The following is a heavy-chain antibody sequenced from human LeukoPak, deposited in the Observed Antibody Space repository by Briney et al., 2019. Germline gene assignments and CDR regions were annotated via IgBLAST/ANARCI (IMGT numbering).Heavy chain of an antibody. D-gene: IGHD2/OR15-2a*01. CDR3: ARLLRRDNWFDP. CDR2: ISYSGTT. Sequence: SETLSLTCTVSGGSISSSSGYYWGWIRQPPGKGLEWIGSISYSGTTYYNPSLKSRVTILEDTSKNQFSLKLSSVTAADTAVYYCARLLRRDNWFDPWGQGTLVTVSS. J-gene: IGHJ5*02. CDR1: GGSISSSSGYY. V-gene: IGHV4-39*01.